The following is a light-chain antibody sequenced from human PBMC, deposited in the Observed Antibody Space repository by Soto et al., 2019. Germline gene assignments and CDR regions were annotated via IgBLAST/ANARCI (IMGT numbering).Light chain of an antibody. CDR3: SSYTSSSTLV. J-gene: IGLJ3*02. CDR1: SRNVGGYNY. V-gene: IGLV2-14*01. Sequence: QSALTQPPSVSGSPGQSFTISCTGTSRNVGGYNYVSWYQQHPGKAPKLIIYEVSNRPSGVPNRFSGSKSGTAASLTISGLQAEDEADYCCSSYTSSSTLVFGGGTKVTVL. CDR2: EVS.